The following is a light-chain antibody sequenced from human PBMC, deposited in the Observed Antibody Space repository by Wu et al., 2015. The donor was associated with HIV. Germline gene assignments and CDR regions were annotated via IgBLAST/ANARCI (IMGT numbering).Light chain of an antibody. CDR2: GAS. Sequence: EIVMTQSPPTLSVSPGERATLSCRANQSVSSYLAWYQQKPGQAPRLLIYGASSRATGIPDRFSGSGSGTDFTLTISRLEPEDFAVYYCQQYGSSPLYTFGQGTKLEIK. CDR3: QQYGSSPLYT. J-gene: IGKJ2*01. CDR1: QSVSSY. V-gene: IGKV3-20*01.